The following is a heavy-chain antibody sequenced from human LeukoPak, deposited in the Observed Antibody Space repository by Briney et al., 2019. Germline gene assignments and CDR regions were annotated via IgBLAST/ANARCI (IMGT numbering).Heavy chain of an antibody. CDR3: ARYMPGTMFDY. J-gene: IGHJ4*02. Sequence: SETLSLTCTVSGASITSSDYYWGWIRQPPGKGLQWIGSFYYVGATHYSPSLESRVTISVDMSNNQFSLNLGSVTAADTAIYYGARYMPGTMFDYWGQGTLVTVS. CDR1: GASITSSDYY. D-gene: IGHD4/OR15-4a*01. CDR2: FYYVGAT. V-gene: IGHV4-39*01.